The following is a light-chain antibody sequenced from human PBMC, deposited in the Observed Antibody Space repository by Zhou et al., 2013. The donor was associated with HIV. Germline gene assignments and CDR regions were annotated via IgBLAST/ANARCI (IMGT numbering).Light chain of an antibody. CDR3: QHFNNYPLT. V-gene: IGKV1-9*01. CDR1: QGISNY. Sequence: DIQLTQSASFLSASVGDTVTITCRASQGISNYLAWYQQKPGKAPQLLIYATSTLQTGVPSRFSGSGSGTHFTLTINSLQPEDFATYYCQHFNNYPLTFGGGTKVEIK. CDR2: ATS. J-gene: IGKJ4*01.